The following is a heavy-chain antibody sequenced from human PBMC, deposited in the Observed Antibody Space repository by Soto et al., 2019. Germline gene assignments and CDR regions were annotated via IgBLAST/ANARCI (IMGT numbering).Heavy chain of an antibody. D-gene: IGHD3-3*01. V-gene: IGHV4-30-4*01. CDR3: ARGGPAFGVVTSVVY. CDR1: GGSISSGDYY. Sequence: QVQLQESGPGLVKPSQTLSLTCTVSGGSISSGDYYWSWIRQPPGKGLEWIGYIYYSGSTYYNPSLKRRVTISVDTSKNQFSLKLSSVTAADTAVYYCARGGPAFGVVTSVVYWGQGTLVTVSS. CDR2: IYYSGST. J-gene: IGHJ4*02.